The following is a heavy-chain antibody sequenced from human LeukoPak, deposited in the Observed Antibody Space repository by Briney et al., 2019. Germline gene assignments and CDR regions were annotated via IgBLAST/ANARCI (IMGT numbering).Heavy chain of an antibody. V-gene: IGHV1-8*01. CDR1: GYTFTSYD. CDR2: MNPNSGNT. J-gene: IGHJ5*02. CDR3: ARWAVVPAGSNWFDP. D-gene: IGHD2-2*01. Sequence: ASVKVSCKASGYTFTSYDINWVRQAPGQGLEWMGWMNPNSGNTDYAQKFQGRVTMTRNTSISTAYMELSSLRSEDTAVYYCARWAVVPAGSNWFDPWGQGTLVTVSS.